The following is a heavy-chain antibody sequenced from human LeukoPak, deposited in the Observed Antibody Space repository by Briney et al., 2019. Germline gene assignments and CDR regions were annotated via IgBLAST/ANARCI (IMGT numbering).Heavy chain of an antibody. D-gene: IGHD6-19*01. J-gene: IGHJ4*02. CDR1: GGSISSSSYY. CDR3: ARDVKIGWPYYFDY. V-gene: IGHV4-39*07. Sequence: SETLSLTCTVSGGSISSSSYYWGWIRQPPGKGLEWIGEINHSGSTNYNPSLKSRVTISVDTSKNQFSLKLSSVTAADTAVYYCARDVKIGWPYYFDYWGQGTLVTVSS. CDR2: INHSGST.